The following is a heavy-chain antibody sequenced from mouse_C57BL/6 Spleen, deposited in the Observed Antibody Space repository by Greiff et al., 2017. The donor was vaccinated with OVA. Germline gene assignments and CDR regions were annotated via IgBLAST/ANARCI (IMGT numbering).Heavy chain of an antibody. CDR2: ISSGGSYT. J-gene: IGHJ4*01. Sequence: EVKLVESGGDLVKPGGSLKLSCAASGFTFSSYGMSWVRQTPDKRLEWVATISSGGSYTYYPDSVKGRFTISRDNAKNTLYLQMSSLKSEDTAMYYCARKLTTVVDDYAMDYWGQGTSVTVSS. V-gene: IGHV5-6*01. CDR3: ARKLTTVVDDYAMDY. D-gene: IGHD1-1*01. CDR1: GFTFSSYG.